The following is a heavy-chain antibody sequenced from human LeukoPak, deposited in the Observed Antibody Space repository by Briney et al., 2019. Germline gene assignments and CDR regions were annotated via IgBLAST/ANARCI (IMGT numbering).Heavy chain of an antibody. CDR3: VRGYSFGPYGMDV. Sequence: AGGSLRLSCAASGFTFSSYAMSWVRQAPGKGLGWVSAISGSGGITYYADSVKGRFTISRDNSKNTPYLQMNSLRAEDTAVYYCVRGYSFGPYGMDVWGQGTTVTVSS. V-gene: IGHV3-23*01. J-gene: IGHJ6*02. CDR1: GFTFSSYA. D-gene: IGHD2-15*01. CDR2: ISGSGGIT.